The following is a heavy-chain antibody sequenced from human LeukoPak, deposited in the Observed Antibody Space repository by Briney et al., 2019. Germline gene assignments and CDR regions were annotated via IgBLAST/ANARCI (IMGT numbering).Heavy chain of an antibody. Sequence: ASVKVSCKASGYTFTGYYMHWVRQTPGQGLEWMGWINPNSGGTNYAQKFQGWVTMTRDTSISTAYMELSRLRSDDTAFFFQAKDAIRYFDWLPSAEYFQHWGQGTLVTVSS. V-gene: IGHV1-2*04. CDR3: AKDAIRYFDWLPSAEYFQH. CDR2: INPNSGGT. D-gene: IGHD3-9*01. J-gene: IGHJ1*01. CDR1: GYTFTGYY.